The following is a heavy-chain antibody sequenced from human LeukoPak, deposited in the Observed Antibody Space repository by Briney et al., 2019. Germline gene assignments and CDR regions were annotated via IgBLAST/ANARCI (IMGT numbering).Heavy chain of an antibody. CDR2: ISYDGSNK. J-gene: IGHJ6*02. CDR1: GFTFSSYG. V-gene: IGHV3-30*03. Sequence: GGSLRLSCAASGFTFSSYGMHWVRQAPGKGLEWVAVISYDGSNKYYADSVKGRLTISRDNSKNTLYLQMNSLRAEDTAVYYCARESYGMDVWGQGTTVTVSS. CDR3: ARESYGMDV.